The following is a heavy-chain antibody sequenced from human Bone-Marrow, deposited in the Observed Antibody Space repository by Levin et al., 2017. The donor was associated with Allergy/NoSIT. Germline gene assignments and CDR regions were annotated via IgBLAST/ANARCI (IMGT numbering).Heavy chain of an antibody. V-gene: IGHV3-23*01. J-gene: IGHJ5*02. Sequence: GGSLRLSCAASGLSLGNFAMDWVRQAPGKGLEWVSSISKNGDTYYADSVKGRFTMSRDNAKDTVFLHMNNLSGDDTAFYYCAREPLGVSMVVERAWFDPWGQGTQVTVSS. CDR2: ISKNGDT. CDR3: AREPLGVSMVVERAWFDP. CDR1: GLSLGNFA. D-gene: IGHD2-2*01.